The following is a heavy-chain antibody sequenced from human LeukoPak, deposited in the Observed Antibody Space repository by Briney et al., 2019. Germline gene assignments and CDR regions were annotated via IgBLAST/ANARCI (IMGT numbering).Heavy chain of an antibody. Sequence: GGSLRLSCAASGFTFSDSYMSWVRQAPGTGLEWVSGISGGGGGPLYADSVKGRFTISRDNSKNTLSLQMDSLRVEDTAVYYCAKDNGATYYNDAFDVWGQGTMVTVSS. CDR2: ISGGGGGP. CDR3: AKDNGATYYNDAFDV. J-gene: IGHJ3*01. D-gene: IGHD1-26*01. V-gene: IGHV3-23*01. CDR1: GFTFSDSY.